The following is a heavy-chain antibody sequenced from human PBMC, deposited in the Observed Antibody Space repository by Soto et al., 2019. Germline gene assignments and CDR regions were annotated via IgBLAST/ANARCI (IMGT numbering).Heavy chain of an antibody. CDR2: ISKDGSTK. V-gene: IGHV3-30*18. CDR3: AKETHSSGYGSYFDY. Sequence: GSLRLSCAASGFTVSSYGMHWVRQAPGKGLEWVAVISKDGSTKYDADSVKGRLTISRDNSKNTLYLQMNSLRAEDTAVYYCAKETHSSGYGSYFDYWGQGTLVTVSS. D-gene: IGHD3-22*01. CDR1: GFTVSSYG. J-gene: IGHJ4*02.